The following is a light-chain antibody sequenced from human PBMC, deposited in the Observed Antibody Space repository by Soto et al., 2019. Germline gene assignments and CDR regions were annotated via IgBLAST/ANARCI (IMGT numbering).Light chain of an antibody. J-gene: IGKJ4*01. CDR2: DAS. V-gene: IGKV3-20*01. Sequence: EIVLTQSPGTLSLSPGERAALSCRASQSVSNNFLAWYQQKPGQAPRLLIYDASARIPGIPDRFRGSGSGTSFTLTISRLELEDFAVYYCQHYADSAPFGGGTKVEIK. CDR3: QHYADSAP. CDR1: QSVSNNF.